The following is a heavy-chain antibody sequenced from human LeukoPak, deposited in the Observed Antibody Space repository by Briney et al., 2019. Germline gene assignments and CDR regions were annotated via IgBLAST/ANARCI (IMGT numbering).Heavy chain of an antibody. V-gene: IGHV3-48*01. CDR3: AIIVVVAY. J-gene: IGHJ4*02. Sequence: GGSLRLSCAASGFTFSSYSMSWVRQAPGKGLERVSYISSSSSTIYYADSVKGRFTISRDNAKNSLYLQMNSLRAEDTAVYYCAIIVVVAYWGQGTLVTVSS. D-gene: IGHD2-2*01. CDR1: GFTFSSYS. CDR2: ISSSSSTI.